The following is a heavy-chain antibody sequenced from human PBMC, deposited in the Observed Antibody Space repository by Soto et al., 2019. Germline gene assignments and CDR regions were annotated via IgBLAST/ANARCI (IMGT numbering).Heavy chain of an antibody. CDR1: GYIFDNYG. V-gene: IGHV1-18*01. J-gene: IGHJ4*02. CDR3: ARDIDYNIDY. D-gene: IGHD4-4*01. Sequence: QVQLVQSESEAQKPGASVKVSCNASGYIFDNYGISWVRQAPGQGLEWMGWIYPKEGRINFGQKFQGRVILTTDTSTSTAYIELRNQRFDDSAVYFCARDIDYNIDYWGQGTLLTVSS. CDR2: IYPKEGRI.